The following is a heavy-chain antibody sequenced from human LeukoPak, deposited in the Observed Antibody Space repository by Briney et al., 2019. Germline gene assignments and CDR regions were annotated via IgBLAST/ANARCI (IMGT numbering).Heavy chain of an antibody. J-gene: IGHJ6*02. CDR3: ARGVSPLMVRGVEGMDV. D-gene: IGHD3-10*01. CDR1: GYTFTSSA. V-gene: IGHV7-4-1*02. Sequence: ASVKVSCKASGYTFTSSAMNWVRQAPGQGLEWMGWINTNTGNPTYAQGFTGRFVFSLDTSVSTAYLQISSLKAEDTAVYYCARGVSPLMVRGVEGMDVWGQGTTVTVSS. CDR2: INTNTGNP.